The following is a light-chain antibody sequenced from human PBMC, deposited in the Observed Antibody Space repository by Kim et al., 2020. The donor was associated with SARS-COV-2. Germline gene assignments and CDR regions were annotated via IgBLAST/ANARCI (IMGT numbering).Light chain of an antibody. V-gene: IGKV3-15*01. Sequence: SPGERATLSCRASQSVGSNVAWYQQKPGQAPQLLIYGASTRATDIPARFSGSGSGTEFTLIISSLQSEDLADYFCQQYDDWPPWTFGQGTKVDIK. CDR3: QQYDDWPPWT. J-gene: IGKJ1*01. CDR2: GAS. CDR1: QSVGSN.